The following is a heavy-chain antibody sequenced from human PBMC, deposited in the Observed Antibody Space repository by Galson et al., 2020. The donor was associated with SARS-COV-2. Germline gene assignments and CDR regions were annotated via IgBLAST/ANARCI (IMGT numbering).Heavy chain of an antibody. CDR3: AKASGGSNWYHGFDV. CDR1: GLSFSSYG. J-gene: IGHJ6*02. Sequence: GESLKISCAASGLSFSSYGMHWVRQAPGKGLEWVAVIWYDGSYKYYADSVKGRFTISRDNSKNTLYLQMNSLSDEDTAVYFCAKASGGSNWYHGFDVWGQGTTVTVSS. D-gene: IGHD1-26*01. CDR2: IWYDGSYK. V-gene: IGHV3-33*06.